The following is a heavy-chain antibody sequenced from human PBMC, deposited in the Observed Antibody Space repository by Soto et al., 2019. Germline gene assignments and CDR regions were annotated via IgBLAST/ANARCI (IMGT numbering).Heavy chain of an antibody. CDR3: ARVMTVTKEVLGGYYYGMDV. CDR2: ISAYNGNT. D-gene: IGHD3-16*01. V-gene: IGHV1-18*04. Sequence: GASVKVSCKASGYTFTSYGISWVRQAPGQGLEWMGWISAYNGNTNYAQKLQGRVTMTTDTSTSTAYMELRSLRSDDTAVYYCARVMTVTKEVLGGYYYGMDVWGQGTAVTVSS. CDR1: GYTFTSYG. J-gene: IGHJ6*02.